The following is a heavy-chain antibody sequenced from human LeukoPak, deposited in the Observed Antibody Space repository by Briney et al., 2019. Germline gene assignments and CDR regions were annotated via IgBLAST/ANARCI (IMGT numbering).Heavy chain of an antibody. CDR2: ISSSSSTI. CDR3: ARLYVWGSSRTFDY. J-gene: IGHJ4*02. Sequence: GGSLRLSCAASGFTFSSYSMNWVRQAPGKGLEWVSYISSSSSTIYYADSVKGRFTISRDNAKNSLYLQMNSLRDEDTAVYYGARLYVWGSSRTFDYWGQGTLVTVSS. D-gene: IGHD3-16*02. V-gene: IGHV3-48*02. CDR1: GFTFSSYS.